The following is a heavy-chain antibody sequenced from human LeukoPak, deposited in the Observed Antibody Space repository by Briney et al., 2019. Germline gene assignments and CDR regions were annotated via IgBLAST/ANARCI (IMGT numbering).Heavy chain of an antibody. J-gene: IGHJ4*02. Sequence: PGGSLRLSCAASGFTFSSYWMSWVRQAPGKGLECVANRKQDGSEKYYVDSVKGRFTISRDNAKNALYLQMNSLRAEDTAVYYCAREGVGMVRGVVDYWGQGTLVTVSS. V-gene: IGHV3-7*01. CDR2: RKQDGSEK. CDR1: GFTFSSYW. CDR3: AREGVGMVRGVVDY. D-gene: IGHD3-10*01.